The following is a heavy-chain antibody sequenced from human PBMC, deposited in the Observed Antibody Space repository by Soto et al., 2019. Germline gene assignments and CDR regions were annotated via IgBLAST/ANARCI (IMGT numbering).Heavy chain of an antibody. Sequence: PGGSLRLACAASGFTFSYYAMNWVRQAPGKGLEWVSTISDSGGSTYYADSVKGRFTISRDNSKNTLYLQMNSLRAEDTAVYYCAKKARVTVGFNWLDPWGQGTLVTVSS. J-gene: IGHJ5*02. CDR2: ISDSGGST. CDR3: AKKARVTVGFNWLDP. CDR1: GFTFSYYA. V-gene: IGHV3-23*01. D-gene: IGHD1-26*01.